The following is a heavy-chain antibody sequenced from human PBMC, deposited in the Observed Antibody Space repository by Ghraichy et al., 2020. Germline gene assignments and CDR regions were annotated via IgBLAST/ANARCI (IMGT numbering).Heavy chain of an antibody. CDR1: GASVSSDFYY. J-gene: IGHJ5*02. Sequence: SETLSLTCNVSGASVSSDFYYWSWIRQPAGKGLEWIGRVYISGSVSRNPSLKSRVTLSIDTSNNQFSLKLSSVTAADTAVYFCARESVGVGFDPWGQGTLVTVSS. CDR3: ARESVGVGFDP. CDR2: VYISGSV. D-gene: IGHD3-3*01. V-gene: IGHV4-61*02.